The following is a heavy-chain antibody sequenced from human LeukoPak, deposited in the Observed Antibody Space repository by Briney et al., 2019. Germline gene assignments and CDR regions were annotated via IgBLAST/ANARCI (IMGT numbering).Heavy chain of an antibody. CDR2: INPISGGT. Sequence: ASVKVSCKASGNTFSSYIISWVRQAPGQGLEYMGRINPISGGTVYAQKFQGRVTMTRDTSITTAYMELTRLTSDDTAVYYCARYCSSTSCYSDYWGQGTLVTVSS. CDR1: GNTFSSYI. V-gene: IGHV1-2*06. J-gene: IGHJ4*02. D-gene: IGHD2-2*01. CDR3: ARYCSSTSCYSDY.